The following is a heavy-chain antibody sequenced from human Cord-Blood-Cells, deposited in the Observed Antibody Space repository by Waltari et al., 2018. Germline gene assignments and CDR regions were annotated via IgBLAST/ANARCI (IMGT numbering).Heavy chain of an antibody. CDR3: ARGGIGDPDY. CDR2: SNPNRGGT. CDR1: GYTFTGYY. Sequence: QVQLVQSGAEVKKPGASVKVSCKASGYTFTGYYMHWVRQAPGQGLEWMGGSNPNRGGTNYAQKCQGRVTMTRDTSISTAYMELSRLRSDDTAVYYCARGGIGDPDYWGQGTLVTVSS. J-gene: IGHJ4*02. V-gene: IGHV1-2*02. D-gene: IGHD3-10*01.